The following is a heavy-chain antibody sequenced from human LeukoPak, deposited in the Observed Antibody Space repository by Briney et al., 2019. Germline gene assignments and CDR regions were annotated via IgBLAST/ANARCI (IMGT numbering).Heavy chain of an antibody. CDR1: GFTFSSYW. V-gene: IGHV3-7*01. D-gene: IGHD3-22*01. Sequence: GGSLRLSCAASGFTFSSYWMSWVRQAPGKGLEWVANIKQDGSEKYYVDSVKGRFTISRDNAKNSLYLQMNSLRAEDTAVYYCARGSPLYDSGCYYDAFDIWGQGTMVTVSS. J-gene: IGHJ3*02. CDR3: ARGSPLYDSGCYYDAFDI. CDR2: IKQDGSEK.